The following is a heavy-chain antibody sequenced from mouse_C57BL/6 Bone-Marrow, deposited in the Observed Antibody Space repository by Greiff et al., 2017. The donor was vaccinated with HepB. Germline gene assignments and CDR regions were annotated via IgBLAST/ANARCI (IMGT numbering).Heavy chain of an antibody. D-gene: IGHD4-1*01. CDR2: IWSGGST. CDR3: ARKDWDVGNFDY. CDR1: GFSLTSYG. J-gene: IGHJ2*01. V-gene: IGHV2-2*01. Sequence: VQLQQSGPGLVQPSQSLSITCTVSGFSLTSYGVHWVRQSPGKDLEWLGVIWSGGSTDYNAAFISRLSISKDNSKGQVFFKMNSLQAYDTAIYYCARKDWDVGNFDYWGQGTTLTVSS.